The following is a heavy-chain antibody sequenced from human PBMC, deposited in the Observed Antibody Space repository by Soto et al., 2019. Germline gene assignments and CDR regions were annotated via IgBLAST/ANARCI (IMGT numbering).Heavy chain of an antibody. D-gene: IGHD2-2*01. V-gene: IGHV3-15*01. CDR3: TADSADIVVVPATFGMDV. J-gene: IGHJ6*02. Sequence: PGGSLRLSCAASGITFRNARMTWVRQAPGKGLEWVGRIKSITDGGTTDYAAPVKGRFTISRDDSKDTLYLQMNNLRTEDTAVYHCTADSADIVVVPATFGMDVWGQGTTVTVSS. CDR2: IKSITDGGTT. CDR1: GITFRNAR.